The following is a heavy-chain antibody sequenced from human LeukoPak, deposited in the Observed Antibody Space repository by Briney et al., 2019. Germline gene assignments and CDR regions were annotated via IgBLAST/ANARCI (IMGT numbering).Heavy chain of an antibody. CDR1: GFTFSRYA. CDR3: AAGVVVAATPFYFDY. J-gene: IGHJ4*02. CDR2: FSGRGCSI. D-gene: IGHD2-15*01. Sequence: GGSLRLPCAAWGFTFSRYAMRWVPQARGEGVEGVSAFSGRGCSIYYADSVKGRFTISRENSKNTLYLQMNSLRAEDTAVYYCAAGVVVAATPFYFDYWGQGTLVTVSS. V-gene: IGHV3-23*01.